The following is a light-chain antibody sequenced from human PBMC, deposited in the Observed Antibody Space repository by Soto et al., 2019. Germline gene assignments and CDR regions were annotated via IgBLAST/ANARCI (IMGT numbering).Light chain of an antibody. Sequence: EIVLTQSPGTLSLSPGERATPSCRAIQSVSSSYLAWYQQKPGQAPRLLIYGASSRATGIPDRFSGSGSGTDFTLTISRLEPEDFAVYYCQQYGSSPPLTFGPGTKVDIK. CDR3: QQYGSSPPLT. V-gene: IGKV3-20*01. CDR2: GAS. CDR1: QSVSSSY. J-gene: IGKJ3*01.